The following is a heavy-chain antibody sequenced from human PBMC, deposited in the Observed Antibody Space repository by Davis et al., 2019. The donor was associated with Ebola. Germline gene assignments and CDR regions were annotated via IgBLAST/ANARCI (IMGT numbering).Heavy chain of an antibody. J-gene: IGHJ3*02. CDR3: AREFPPRHITMIVVGYDAFDI. D-gene: IGHD3-22*01. V-gene: IGHV1-3*01. Sequence: AASVKVSCKAFGYTFTSYAMHWVRQAPGQRLEWMGWINAGNGNTKYSQKFQGRVTITRDTSASTAYMELSSLRSEDTAVYYCAREFPPRHITMIVVGYDAFDIWGQGTMVTVSS. CDR1: GYTFTSYA. CDR2: INAGNGNT.